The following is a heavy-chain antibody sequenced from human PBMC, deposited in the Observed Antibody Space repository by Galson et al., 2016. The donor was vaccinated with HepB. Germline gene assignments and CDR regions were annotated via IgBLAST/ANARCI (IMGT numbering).Heavy chain of an antibody. CDR1: GFTFSSYA. D-gene: IGHD3-9*01. V-gene: IGHV3-23*01. CDR3: AKDSYRLVIMSLVDV. CDR2: VSGSSRA. Sequence: SLRLSCAASGFTFSSYATSWVRQAPGKGLEWVSAVSGSSRAYYADSVKGRFTISRDNSKNTLYLQMNSLRAEDTAVYYCAKDSYRLVIMSLVDVWGQGTTVTVSS. J-gene: IGHJ6*02.